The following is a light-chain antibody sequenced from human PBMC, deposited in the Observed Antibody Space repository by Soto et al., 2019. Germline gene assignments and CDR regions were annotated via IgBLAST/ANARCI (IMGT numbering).Light chain of an antibody. Sequence: QSVLTQPPSASETPGQRVTISCSGSSSNIGSNAVNWYQQLPGTAPKLLIYYNNQRPSGVPDRFSGSKSGTSASLAISGLQSEDEADYYCATWDDNLNGVVFGGGTKLTVL. J-gene: IGLJ2*01. CDR3: ATWDDNLNGVV. CDR2: YNN. V-gene: IGLV1-44*01. CDR1: SSNIGSNA.